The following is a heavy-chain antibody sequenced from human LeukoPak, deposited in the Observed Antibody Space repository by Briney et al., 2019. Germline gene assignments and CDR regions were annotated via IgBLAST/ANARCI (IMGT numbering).Heavy chain of an antibody. V-gene: IGHV1-2*06. CDR3: ARGASIAVADHWYFDL. CDR1: GYTFTGYY. D-gene: IGHD6-19*01. Sequence: ASVKVSCKASGYTFTGYYMHWVRQAPGQGLEWMGRINPNSGGTNYAQKFQGRVTMTRDTSTSTVYMELSSLRSEDTAVYYCARGASIAVADHWYFDLWGRGTLVTVSS. CDR2: INPNSGGT. J-gene: IGHJ2*01.